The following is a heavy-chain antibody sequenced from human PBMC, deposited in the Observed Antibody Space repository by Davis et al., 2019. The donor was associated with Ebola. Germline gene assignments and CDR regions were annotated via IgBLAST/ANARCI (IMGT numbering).Heavy chain of an antibody. J-gene: IGHJ4*02. CDR2: IYYSGST. CDR1: GGSISSYY. CDR3: ARTVYGYFDY. Sequence: MPSETLSLTCTVSGGSISSYYWSWIRQPPGKGLEWIGYIYYSGSTNYNPSLKSRVTISVDTSKNQFSLKLSSVTAADTAVYYCARTVYGYFDYWGQGTLVTVSS. D-gene: IGHD3-22*01. V-gene: IGHV4-59*01.